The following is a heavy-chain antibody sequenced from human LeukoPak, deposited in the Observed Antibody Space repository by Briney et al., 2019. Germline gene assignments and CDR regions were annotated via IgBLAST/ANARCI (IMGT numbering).Heavy chain of an antibody. CDR2: IYYSGST. Sequence: SETLSLTCTVSGGSISSYCWSWIRQPPGKGLEWIGYIYYSGSTNYNPSLKSRVTISVDTSKNQFSLKLSSVTAADTAVYYCARGENYYDSSGYYLHYFDYWGQGTLVTVSS. D-gene: IGHD3-22*01. CDR3: ARGENYYDSSGYYLHYFDY. J-gene: IGHJ4*02. CDR1: GGSISSYC. V-gene: IGHV4-59*01.